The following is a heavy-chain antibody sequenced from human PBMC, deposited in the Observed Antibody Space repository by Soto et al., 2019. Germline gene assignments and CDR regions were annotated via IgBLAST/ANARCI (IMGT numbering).Heavy chain of an antibody. CDR3: ARAYLEWFAVDYYYYYGMDV. D-gene: IGHD3-3*01. V-gene: IGHV1-8*01. CDR2: MNPNSGNT. J-gene: IGHJ6*02. Sequence: ASVKVSCKASGYTFTSYDINWVRQATGQGLEWMGWMNPNSGNTGYAQKIQGRVTMTRNTSISTAYMELSSLRSEDTAVYYCARAYLEWFAVDYYYYYGMDVWGQGTTVTVSS. CDR1: GYTFTSYD.